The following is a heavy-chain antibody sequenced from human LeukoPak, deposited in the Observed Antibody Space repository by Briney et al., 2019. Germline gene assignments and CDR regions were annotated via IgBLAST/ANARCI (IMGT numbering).Heavy chain of an antibody. D-gene: IGHD6-13*01. Sequence: PGGSLRLSCEASGFIFRSYDMAWVRQAPGKGLDWIAYIDGRTNFIFYADSVKGRFTISRDNANNSLFLQMNSLRPEDTAVYYCVRDLAAAGTWFDYWGQGTLVSVSS. J-gene: IGHJ4*02. CDR1: GFIFRSYD. CDR2: IDGRTNFI. CDR3: VRDLAAAGTWFDY. V-gene: IGHV3-48*03.